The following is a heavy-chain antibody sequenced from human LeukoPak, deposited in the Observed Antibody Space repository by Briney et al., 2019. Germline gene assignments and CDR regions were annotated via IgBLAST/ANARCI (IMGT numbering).Heavy chain of an antibody. J-gene: IGHJ4*02. CDR3: AKDPVAGTGY. CDR1: GFSVSGNY. D-gene: IGHD6-19*01. CDR2: IYSGGST. V-gene: IGHV3-53*01. Sequence: GGSLRLSCAVSGFSVSGNYMNWVRQAPGKGLEWVSVIYSGGSTYYADSVKGRFTISRDNSKNTLYLQMNSLRAEDTAVYYCAKDPVAGTGYWGQGTLVTVSS.